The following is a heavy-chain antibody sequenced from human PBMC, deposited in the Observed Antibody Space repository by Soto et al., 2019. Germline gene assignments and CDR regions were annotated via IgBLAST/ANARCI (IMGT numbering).Heavy chain of an antibody. V-gene: IGHV3-30*18. J-gene: IGHJ6*02. CDR2: ISYDGNYI. CDR1: GFAFSSYA. CDR3: AKGILSATIGPYAMDV. Sequence: GGSLRLSCEASGFAFSSYAMHWVRQAPGKGLEWVGVISYDGNYIYYADSVKGRFTISRDNSKNTLYVQVNSLRPEDTAVYYCAKGILSATIGPYAMDVWGQGTTVTVSS. D-gene: IGHD3-16*01.